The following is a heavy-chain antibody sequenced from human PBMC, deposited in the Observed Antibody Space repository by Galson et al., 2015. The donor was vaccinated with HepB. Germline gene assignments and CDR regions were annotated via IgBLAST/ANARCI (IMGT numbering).Heavy chain of an antibody. CDR2: INPNSGGT. V-gene: IGHV1-2*04. Sequence: SVKVSCKASGYTFTGYYMHWVRQAPGQGLEWMGWINPNSGGTNYAQKFQGWVTMTRDTSISTAYMELSRLRSDDTAVYYCARGAPDYDFWSGYYTGRDYYYYMDVWGKGTTVTVSS. CDR3: ARGAPDYDFWSGYYTGRDYYYYMDV. J-gene: IGHJ6*03. D-gene: IGHD3-3*01. CDR1: GYTFTGYY.